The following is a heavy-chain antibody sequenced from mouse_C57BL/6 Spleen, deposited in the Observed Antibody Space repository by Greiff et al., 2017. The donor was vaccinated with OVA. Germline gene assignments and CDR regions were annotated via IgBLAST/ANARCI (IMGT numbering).Heavy chain of an antibody. J-gene: IGHJ2*01. D-gene: IGHD1-1*01. CDR2: IHPNSGST. Sequence: QVHVKQPGAELVKPGASVKLSCKASGYTFTSYWMHWVKQRPGQGLEWIGMIHPNSGSTNYNEKFKSKATLTVDKSSSTAYMQLSSLTSEDSAVYYCARERVTTVVEWGQGTTLTVSS. CDR3: ARERVTTVVE. CDR1: GYTFTSYW. V-gene: IGHV1-64*01.